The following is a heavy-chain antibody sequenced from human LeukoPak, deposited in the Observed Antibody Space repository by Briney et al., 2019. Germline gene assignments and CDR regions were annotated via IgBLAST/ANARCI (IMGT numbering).Heavy chain of an antibody. CDR2: ISGSGGST. V-gene: IGHV3-23*01. CDR3: ARDLDYGEFDY. J-gene: IGHJ4*02. CDR1: GFTFSSYA. Sequence: GGSLRLSCAASGFTFSSYAMSWVRQAPGKGLDWVSAISGSGGSTYYADSVKGRFTISRDNSKNTLYLQMNSLRAEDTAVYYCARDLDYGEFDYWGQGTLVTVSS. D-gene: IGHD4-17*01.